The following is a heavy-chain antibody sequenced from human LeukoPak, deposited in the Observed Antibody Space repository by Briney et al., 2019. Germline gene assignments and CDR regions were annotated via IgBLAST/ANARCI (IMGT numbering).Heavy chain of an antibody. V-gene: IGHV3-23*01. CDR3: AKDSYCGGGSCYGMDV. D-gene: IGHD2-15*01. CDR2: ISVSGGTT. J-gene: IGHJ6*04. CDR1: GFTFSKSG. Sequence: GGSLRLSCAPSGFTFSKSGMHWVRQAPGKGLEWVSSISVSGGTTHYADSVKGRFTTSRDNSRNTLYLQMNSLRAEDTAVYYCAKDSYCGGGSCYGMDVWGKGTTVTVSS.